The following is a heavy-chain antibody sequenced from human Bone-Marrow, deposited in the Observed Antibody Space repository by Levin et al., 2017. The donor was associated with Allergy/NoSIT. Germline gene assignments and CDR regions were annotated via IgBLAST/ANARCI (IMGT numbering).Heavy chain of an antibody. CDR3: ATSQPWNS. CDR1: GFTVSSNF. V-gene: IGHV3-66*02. J-gene: IGHJ4*02. Sequence: GGSLRLSCAASGFTVSSNFMTWVRQAPGKGLEWVSLIYSGGDTYYADSVKGRFTISRDNSKNTLYLQMNSLRVEDTAVYYCATSQPWNSRGQGTLVTVSS. D-gene: IGHD1-1*01. CDR2: IYSGGDT.